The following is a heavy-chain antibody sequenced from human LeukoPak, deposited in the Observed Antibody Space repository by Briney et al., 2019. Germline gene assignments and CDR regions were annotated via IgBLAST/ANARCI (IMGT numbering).Heavy chain of an antibody. V-gene: IGHV4-34*01. CDR2: INHSGST. CDR3: ARDLRQWAGNYYYYYGMDV. J-gene: IGHJ6*02. CDR1: GGSFSGYY. Sequence: SETLSLTCAVYGGSFSGYYWSWIRQPPGKGLEWIGEINHSGSTNYNPSLKSRVTISVDTSKNQFSLKLSSVTAADTAVYYCARDLRQWAGNYYYYYGMDVWGQGTTVTVSS. D-gene: IGHD1-26*01.